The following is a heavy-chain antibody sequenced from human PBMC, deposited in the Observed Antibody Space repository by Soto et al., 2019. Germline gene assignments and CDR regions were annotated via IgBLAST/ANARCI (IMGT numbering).Heavy chain of an antibody. Sequence: QVLLQQWGAGRLKPSETLSLTCAVYGGSFIDYSWGWIRQSPGTGLEWIGEINHSGSANYNPSLKSRVTISVDTPTSQFSLKLYSMTAADAAVYYCARVSDYWSQGTLVTVSS. CDR1: GGSFIDYS. V-gene: IGHV4-34*01. CDR3: ARVSDY. CDR2: INHSGSA. J-gene: IGHJ4*02.